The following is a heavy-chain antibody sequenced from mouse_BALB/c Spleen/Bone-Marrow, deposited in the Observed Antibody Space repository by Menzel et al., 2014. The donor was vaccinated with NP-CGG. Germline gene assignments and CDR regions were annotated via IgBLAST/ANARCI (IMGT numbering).Heavy chain of an antibody. CDR3: ARERYDYDWKDY. V-gene: IGHV1S81*02. CDR2: INPSNGRT. J-gene: IGHJ2*01. Sequence: QVHVKQSGDELVQPGASVKLSCKASGYTFTSYWMHWVKQRPGQGLEWIGEINPSNGRTNYNEKFKSKATLTVDKSSSTAYMQLSSLTSEDSAVYYCARERYDYDWKDYWGQGTILTFSS. D-gene: IGHD2-4*01. CDR1: GYTFTSYW.